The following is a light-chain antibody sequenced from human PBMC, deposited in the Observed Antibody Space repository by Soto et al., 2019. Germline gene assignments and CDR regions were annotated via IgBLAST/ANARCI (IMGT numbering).Light chain of an antibody. Sequence: SYELTQPPSVSVSPGQTASITCSGAKLGDKYACWYQQKPGQSPVLVIYQDSKRPSGIPERFSGSNSGNTATLTISGTQAMDEADYYCQAWDSSTLYVFGPGPTXTVL. V-gene: IGLV3-1*01. CDR2: QDS. J-gene: IGLJ1*01. CDR3: QAWDSSTLYV. CDR1: KLGDKY.